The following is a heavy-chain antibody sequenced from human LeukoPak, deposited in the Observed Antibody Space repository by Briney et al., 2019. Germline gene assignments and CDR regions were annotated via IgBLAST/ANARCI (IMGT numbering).Heavy chain of an antibody. CDR1: GFTFSSYA. CDR2: ISYDGSNK. D-gene: IGHD3-3*01. CDR3: ARDLYDFWSGMDV. Sequence: GGSLRLSCAASGFTFSSYAMHWVRQAPGKGLEWVAVISYDGSNKYYADSVKGRFTISRDNSKNTLYLQMNSLRAEGTAVYYCARDLYDFWSGMDVWGQGTTVTVSS. V-gene: IGHV3-30-3*01. J-gene: IGHJ6*02.